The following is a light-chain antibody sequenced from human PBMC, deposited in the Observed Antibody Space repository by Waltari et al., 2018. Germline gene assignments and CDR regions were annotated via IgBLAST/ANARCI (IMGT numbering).Light chain of an antibody. V-gene: IGLV2-23*01. J-gene: IGLJ2*01. CDR3: CSYAGSSFL. CDR1: SNDVGSSNF. CDR2: EGN. Sequence: QSALTLPASVSGSPGQSITISCTGTSNDVGSSNFVTWYQQHPDKAPKLMIYEGNKRPSVVSNRFCGSKTGNTASLTNSGLQTEDEADYYCCSYAGSSFLFGGGTKLTVL.